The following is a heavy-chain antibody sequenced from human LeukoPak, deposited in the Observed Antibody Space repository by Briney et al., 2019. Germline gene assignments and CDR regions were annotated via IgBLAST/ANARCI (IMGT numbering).Heavy chain of an antibody. CDR2: IYPADSTA. CDR3: ATSGGLKIAAAGSDAFDI. CDR1: GYSFTTYW. Sequence: GESLKISCKASGYSFTTYWIGWVLQVPGKGLEWVVIIYPADSTAKYSPSFQGQVTISVDKSISTAYLQWSSLKASDTAMYYCATSGGLKIAAAGSDAFDIWRQGTMVTVSS. D-gene: IGHD6-13*01. V-gene: IGHV5-51*01. J-gene: IGHJ3*02.